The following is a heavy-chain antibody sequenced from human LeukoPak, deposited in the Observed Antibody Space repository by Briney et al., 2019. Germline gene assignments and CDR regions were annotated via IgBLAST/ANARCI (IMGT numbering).Heavy chain of an antibody. D-gene: IGHD3-22*01. CDR3: ARADSADYYDSSGSIDY. Sequence: ASVKVSCKASGYTFTTYYIHWVRQAPGQGLEWVGIINPSGGNTNYAQKFQGRVTMTRDTSTSTVYMELSSLRSEDMAVYYCARADSADYYDSSGSIDYWGQGTLVTVSS. CDR2: INPSGGNT. CDR1: GYTFTTYY. V-gene: IGHV1-46*01. J-gene: IGHJ4*02.